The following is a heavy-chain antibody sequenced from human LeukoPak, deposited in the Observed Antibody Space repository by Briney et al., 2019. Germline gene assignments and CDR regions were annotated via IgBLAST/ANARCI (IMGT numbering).Heavy chain of an antibody. CDR3: ARVRYCSTNRCYDREFDN. CDR2: IHHTGTT. Sequence: PSETLSLTCTVSGGSISGYYWSWIRQAPGKGLEWIGYIHHTGTTHYNPSLESRVTMSVDSYKNQFSLKLNSVTAADTAVYYCARVRYCSTNRCYDREFDNWGQGTLVTVSS. J-gene: IGHJ4*02. D-gene: IGHD2-2*01. CDR1: GGSISGYY. V-gene: IGHV4-59*13.